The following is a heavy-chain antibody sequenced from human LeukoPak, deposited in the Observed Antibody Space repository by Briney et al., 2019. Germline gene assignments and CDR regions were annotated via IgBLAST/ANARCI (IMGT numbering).Heavy chain of an antibody. V-gene: IGHV3-7*01. CDR2: INLDGSEK. J-gene: IGHJ1*01. CDR3: ARSEDYYDSSGYYQMNEYFQH. Sequence: PGGSLRLSCGTSGFTFSNYWMSWVRQAPGKGLEWVANINLDGSEKYYVDSVRGRFTISKDNARNSLLLQMNSLRAEDTAVYYCARSEDYYDSSGYYQMNEYFQHWGQGTLVTVSS. CDR1: GFTFSNYW. D-gene: IGHD3-22*01.